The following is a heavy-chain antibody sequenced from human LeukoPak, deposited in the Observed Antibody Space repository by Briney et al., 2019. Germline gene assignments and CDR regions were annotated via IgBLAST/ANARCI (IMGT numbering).Heavy chain of an antibody. CDR3: ATKLYYFDY. CDR2: IYHSGST. CDR1: GYSISSGYY. D-gene: IGHD1-14*01. V-gene: IGHV4-38-2*02. Sequence: SETLSLTCTVSGYSISSGYYWGWIRQPPGKGLEWIGSIYHSGSTYYNPSLKSRVTISVDTSKNQFSLKLSSVTAADTAVYYCATKLYYFDYWGQGTLVTVS. J-gene: IGHJ4*02.